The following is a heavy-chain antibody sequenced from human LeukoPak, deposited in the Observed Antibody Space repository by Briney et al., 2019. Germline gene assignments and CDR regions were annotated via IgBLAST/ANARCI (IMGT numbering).Heavy chain of an antibody. D-gene: IGHD1-26*01. CDR2: ISYSGST. Sequence: SETLSLTCTVSGGSISNYYWSWLRQPPGKGLEWIGYISYSGSTNYNPSLKSRVTISIDTSKNQVSLRLSSVTAADTAVYYCARQGSGGRSFDVWGQGTMVTVSP. V-gene: IGHV4-59*08. CDR1: GGSISNYY. J-gene: IGHJ3*01. CDR3: ARQGSGGRSFDV.